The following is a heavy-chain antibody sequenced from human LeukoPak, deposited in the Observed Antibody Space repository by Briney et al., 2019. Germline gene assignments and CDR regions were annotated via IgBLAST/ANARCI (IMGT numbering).Heavy chain of an antibody. Sequence: PGGSLRLSCAASGFTFSSYGMHWVRQAPGKGLEWVSTITGSGGSTFYADSVKGRFTISRGNSKNTLYLQMNGLRAEDTAIYYCAKYSSGWNNDYWGQGTLVTVSS. CDR2: ITGSGGST. J-gene: IGHJ4*02. D-gene: IGHD6-19*01. CDR3: AKYSSGWNNDY. V-gene: IGHV3-23*01. CDR1: GFTFSSYG.